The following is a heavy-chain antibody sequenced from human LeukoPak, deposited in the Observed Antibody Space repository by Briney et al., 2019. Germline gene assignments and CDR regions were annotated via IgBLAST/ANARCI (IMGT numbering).Heavy chain of an antibody. J-gene: IGHJ6*03. V-gene: IGHV3-30*02. CDR1: GFTFSNYG. Sequence: GGSLRLSCAASGFTFSNYGMHWVRQAPGKGLEWVAFIRSDGINKYHADSVKGRFTISRDNSKNTLYLQMNSLRAEDTAVYYCARGASGSYFYYYYYMDVWGKGTTVTVSS. D-gene: IGHD1-26*01. CDR2: IRSDGINK. CDR3: ARGASGSYFYYYYYMDV.